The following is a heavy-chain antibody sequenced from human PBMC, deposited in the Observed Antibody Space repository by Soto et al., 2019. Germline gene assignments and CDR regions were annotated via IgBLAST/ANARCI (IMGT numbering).Heavy chain of an antibody. J-gene: IGHJ4*02. V-gene: IGHV1-18*01. Sequence: QVQMVQSANEVKRPGASVKVSCKASGYTFTTYGISWVRQAPGQGLEWMGWISAYYGDTKYAPEVQGRVTMTRDISTNTAYMELRNLRSDDTAMYFCVRESEQMRTIVTLAYWGQGTLVSVSS. CDR2: ISAYYGDT. D-gene: IGHD2-15*01. CDR1: GYTFTTYG. CDR3: VRESEQMRTIVTLAY.